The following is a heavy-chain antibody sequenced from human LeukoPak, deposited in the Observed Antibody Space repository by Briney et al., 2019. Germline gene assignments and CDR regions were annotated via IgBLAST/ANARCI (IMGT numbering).Heavy chain of an antibody. V-gene: IGHV4-59*01. CDR3: ARADGYNQEIDY. D-gene: IGHD5-24*01. CDR2: IYYSGST. Sequence: SETLSLTCTVSGGSMSTYFWSWIRQPPGKGLEWIGYIYYSGSTNYNPSLKSRVTISVDTSKNQFSLKLSSVTAADTAVYYCARADGYNQEIDYWGQGTLVTVSS. CDR1: GGSMSTYF. J-gene: IGHJ4*02.